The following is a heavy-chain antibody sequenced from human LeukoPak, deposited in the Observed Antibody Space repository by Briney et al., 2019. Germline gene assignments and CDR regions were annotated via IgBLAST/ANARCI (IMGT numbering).Heavy chain of an antibody. Sequence: GGSLRLSCAASGFTFSDYYMSWIRQAPGKGLEWVSVIYSGGSTYYADSVKGRFTISRDNSKNTLYLQMNSLRAEDAAVYYCARRGSYDIDAFDIWGQGTMVTVSS. CDR1: GFTFSDYY. V-gene: IGHV3-53*01. CDR3: ARRGSYDIDAFDI. CDR2: IYSGGST. D-gene: IGHD3-9*01. J-gene: IGHJ3*02.